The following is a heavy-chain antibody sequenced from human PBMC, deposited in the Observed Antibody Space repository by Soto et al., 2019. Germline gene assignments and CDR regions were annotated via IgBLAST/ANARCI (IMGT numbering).Heavy chain of an antibody. D-gene: IGHD6-19*01. J-gene: IGHJ4*02. CDR3: ARDPYSSGWYEGTFDY. CDR1: GYTFTSYA. Sequence: GASVKVSCKASGYTFTSYAMHWVRQAPGQRLEWMGWINAGNGNTKYSQKFQGRVTITRDTSASTAYMELSSLRSEDTAVYYCARDPYSSGWYEGTFDYWGQGTLVTVSS. CDR2: INAGNGNT. V-gene: IGHV1-3*01.